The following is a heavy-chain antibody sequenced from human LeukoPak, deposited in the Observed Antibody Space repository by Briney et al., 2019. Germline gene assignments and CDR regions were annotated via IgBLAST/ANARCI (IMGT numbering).Heavy chain of an antibody. CDR1: GGSISSYY. CDR2: IYYSGST. V-gene: IGHV4-59*08. J-gene: IGHJ3*02. CDR3: ARHGAELLPGAFDI. Sequence: SETLSLTCTVSGGSISSYYWSWIRQPPGKGLEWIGYIYYSGSTNYNPSLKSRVTISVDTSKNQFSLKLSSVTAADTAVYYCARHGAELLPGAFDIWGQGTMVTVSS. D-gene: IGHD1-14*01.